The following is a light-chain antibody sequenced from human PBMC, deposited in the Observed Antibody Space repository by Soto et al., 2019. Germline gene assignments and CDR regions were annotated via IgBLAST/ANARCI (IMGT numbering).Light chain of an antibody. CDR2: GAS. Sequence: EIVLTQSPATLSLSPGEGATLSCRASQSVSSYLAWYQQKPGQAPRLLIYGASNRATGIPDRLSGSGSGTDFTLTISRLEPEDFALYYCQQYGASPITFGQGTRLEIK. V-gene: IGKV3-20*01. J-gene: IGKJ5*01. CDR1: QSVSSY. CDR3: QQYGASPIT.